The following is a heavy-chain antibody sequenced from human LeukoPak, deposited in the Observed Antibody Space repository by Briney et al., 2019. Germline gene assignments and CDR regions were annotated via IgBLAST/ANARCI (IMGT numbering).Heavy chain of an antibody. V-gene: IGHV3-48*01. Sequence: EWVSYISSSSSTIYYADSVKGRFTISRDNAKNSLYLQMNSLRAEDTAVYYCARGPIAVAADWGQGTLVTVSS. CDR3: ARGPIAVAAD. CDR2: ISSSSSTI. J-gene: IGHJ4*02. D-gene: IGHD6-13*01.